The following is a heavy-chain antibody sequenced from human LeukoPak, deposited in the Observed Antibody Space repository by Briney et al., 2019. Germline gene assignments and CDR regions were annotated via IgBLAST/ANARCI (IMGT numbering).Heavy chain of an antibody. J-gene: IGHJ4*02. D-gene: IGHD3-10*01. CDR1: GFTFSSYW. CDR2: IKQDGSEK. Sequence: PGGSLRLSCAASGFTFSSYWMSWVRQAPGKGLEWVANIKQDGSEKYYVDSVKGRFTISRDNAKNSLYLQMNSLRAEDTAVYYCARSRRYYGSGSYLSVRYYFDYWGQGTLVTVSS. CDR3: ARSRRYYGSGSYLSVRYYFDY. V-gene: IGHV3-7*01.